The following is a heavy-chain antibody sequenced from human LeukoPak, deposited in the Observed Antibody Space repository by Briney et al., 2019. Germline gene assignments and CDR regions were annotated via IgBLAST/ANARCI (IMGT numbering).Heavy chain of an antibody. V-gene: IGHV3-23*01. Sequence: GGSLRLSCAASGFTFSSYAMSWVRQAPGKGLEWVSAISGSGGSTYYADSVKGRFTISRDNSKNTLYPQMNSLRAEDTAVYYCAKSQQLGRYYYYYYMDVWGKGTTVTVSS. J-gene: IGHJ6*03. CDR3: AKSQQLGRYYYYYYMDV. D-gene: IGHD6-13*01. CDR1: GFTFSSYA. CDR2: ISGSGGST.